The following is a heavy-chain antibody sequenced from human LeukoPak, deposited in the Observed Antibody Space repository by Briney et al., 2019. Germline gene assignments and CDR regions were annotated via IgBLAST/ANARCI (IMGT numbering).Heavy chain of an antibody. D-gene: IGHD2-8*01. J-gene: IGHJ6*04. CDR2: INAGNGNT. Sequence: ASVKVSCKASGYTFTSYAMHWVRQAPGQRLEWMGWINAGNGNTKYSQKFQGRVTITRDTSASTAYMELSSPRSEDTAVYYCARGGGMVCMDVWGKGTTVTVSS. CDR1: GYTFTSYA. V-gene: IGHV1-3*01. CDR3: ARGGGMVCMDV.